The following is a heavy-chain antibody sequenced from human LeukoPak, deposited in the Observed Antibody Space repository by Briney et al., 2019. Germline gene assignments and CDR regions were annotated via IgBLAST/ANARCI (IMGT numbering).Heavy chain of an antibody. J-gene: IGHJ6*02. D-gene: IGHD3-9*01. CDR3: ARSILNYDILTGYPANYYYYYGMDV. V-gene: IGHV1-46*01. Sequence: ASVKVSCKASGYAFTGCYMHRVRQAPGQGLEWMGIINPSGGSTSYAQKFQGRVTMTRDTSTSTVYMELSSLRSEDTAVYYCARSILNYDILTGYPANYYYYYGMDVWGQGTTVTVSS. CDR2: INPSGGST. CDR1: GYAFTGCY.